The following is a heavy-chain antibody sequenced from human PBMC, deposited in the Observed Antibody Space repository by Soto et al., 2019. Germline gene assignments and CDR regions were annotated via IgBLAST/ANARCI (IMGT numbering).Heavy chain of an antibody. CDR3: ASRDPGTSVDY. J-gene: IGHJ4*02. Sequence: QVQLQESGPGLVKPSGTLSLTCAVSGGSFTSNNWWTWVRQPPGQGLEWIGKIFGTGSTNYNPPLKSRVTSSRDKSETQFSLKVTSLTAADTAVYYCASRDPGTSVDYWGQGTLVTVSS. CDR1: GGSFTSNNW. CDR2: IFGTGST. D-gene: IGHD1-7*01. V-gene: IGHV4-4*02.